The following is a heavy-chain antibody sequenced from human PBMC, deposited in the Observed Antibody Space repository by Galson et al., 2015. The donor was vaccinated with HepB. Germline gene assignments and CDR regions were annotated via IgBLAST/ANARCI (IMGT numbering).Heavy chain of an antibody. D-gene: IGHD3-10*01. CDR1: GYTFTSYD. CDR2: MNPNSGNT. J-gene: IGHJ6*03. V-gene: IGHV1-8*01. CDR3: ARTYGSGSYYNVFVPGHYYYMDV. Sequence: SVKVSCKASGYTFTSYDINWVRQATGQGLEWMGWMNPNSGNTGYAQKFQGRVTMTRNTSISTAYMELSSLRSEDTAVYYCARTYGSGSYYNVFVPGHYYYMDVWGKGTTVTVSS.